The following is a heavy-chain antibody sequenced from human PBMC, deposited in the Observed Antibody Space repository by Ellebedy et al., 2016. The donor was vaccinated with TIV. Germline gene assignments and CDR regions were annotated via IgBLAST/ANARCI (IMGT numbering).Heavy chain of an antibody. CDR3: VHRPLDFHS. CDR1: GFSFTKSAMG. J-gene: IGHJ4*02. V-gene: IGHV2-5*02. Sequence: SGPTLVKPTQTLTLTCTFSGFSFTKSAMGVGWVRQPPGKALEWLALIYWDDDKRYNPSLKTRLAITKDTSKNQVVLTMTNVGPADTATYYCVHRPLDFHSWGQGTLVTVSS. CDR2: IYWDDDK.